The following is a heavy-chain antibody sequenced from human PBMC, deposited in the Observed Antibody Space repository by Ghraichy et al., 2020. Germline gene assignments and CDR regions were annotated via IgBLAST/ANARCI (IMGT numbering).Heavy chain of an antibody. J-gene: IGHJ5*02. D-gene: IGHD1-26*01. Sequence: SETLSLTCTVSGGSISSYYWNWIRQAPGKGLEWIGYVYYNGNTNYNPSLKSRVTISVDTSKNQFSLKLRSVTAADTAVYYCARAVRRWELRWFDPWGQGTLVTVSS. CDR3: ARAVRRWELRWFDP. CDR1: GGSISSYY. CDR2: VYYNGNT. V-gene: IGHV4-59*01.